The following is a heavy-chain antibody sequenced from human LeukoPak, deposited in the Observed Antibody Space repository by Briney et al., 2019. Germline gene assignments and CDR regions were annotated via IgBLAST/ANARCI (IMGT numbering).Heavy chain of an antibody. V-gene: IGHV4-61*02. J-gene: IGHJ4*02. D-gene: IGHD3-22*01. CDR1: GGSISSGSYY. CDR3: ARLAYYYDSSGYYYFDY. CDR2: IYTSGST. Sequence: SQTLSLTCTVSGGSISSGSYYWSWIRQPAGKGLEWIGRIYTSGSTNYNPSLKSRVTISVDTSKNQFSLKLSSVTAADTAVYYCARLAYYYDSSGYYYFDYWGQGTLVTVSS.